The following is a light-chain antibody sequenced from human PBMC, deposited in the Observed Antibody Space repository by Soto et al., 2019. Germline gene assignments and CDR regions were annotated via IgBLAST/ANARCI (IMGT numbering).Light chain of an antibody. CDR1: SSDVGAYNY. CDR3: SSYGSNNFHVV. J-gene: IGLJ2*01. V-gene: IGLV2-8*01. CDR2: EVS. Sequence: QSALTQPPSASGSPGQSVTISCTGTSSDVGAYNYVSWYQQHPGKAPQLMIYEVSKRPSGVPDRFSGSKSGNTASLTVSGLQAEDEAEYYCSSYGSNNFHVVFGGGTKLTVL.